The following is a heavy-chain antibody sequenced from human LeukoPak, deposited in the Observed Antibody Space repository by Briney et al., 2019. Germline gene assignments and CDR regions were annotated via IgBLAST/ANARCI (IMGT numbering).Heavy chain of an antibody. D-gene: IGHD2-8*01. Sequence: GGSLRLSCAASGFTLSSFAMSWVRQGPGKGLEWVSGISGSGGTTYYADSVKGRFTISRDNSKNTLYLQMNSLRAEDTALYSCAKDDNGGHPNLFDPWGQGTLVTVSS. CDR1: GFTLSSFA. V-gene: IGHV3-23*01. CDR3: AKDDNGGHPNLFDP. CDR2: ISGSGGTT. J-gene: IGHJ5*02.